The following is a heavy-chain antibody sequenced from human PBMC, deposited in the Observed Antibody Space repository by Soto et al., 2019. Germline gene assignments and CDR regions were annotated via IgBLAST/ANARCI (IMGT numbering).Heavy chain of an antibody. V-gene: IGHV3-13*01. J-gene: IGHJ3*02. CDR3: ARSSSGWYGNAFDI. Sequence: EVQLVESGGGLVQPGGSPRLSCAASGFTFSSYDMHWVRQATGKGLEWVSAIGTAGDTYYPGSVKGRFTISRENAKNSLYLQMNSLRAGDTAVYYCARSSSGWYGNAFDIWGQGTMVTVSS. CDR2: IGTAGDT. CDR1: GFTFSSYD. D-gene: IGHD6-19*01.